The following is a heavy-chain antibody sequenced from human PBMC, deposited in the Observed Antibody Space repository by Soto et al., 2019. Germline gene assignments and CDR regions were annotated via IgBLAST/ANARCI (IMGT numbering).Heavy chain of an antibody. J-gene: IGHJ4*02. CDR2: IIPIFGTA. V-gene: IGHV1-69*01. CDR3: ARGYCSSTSCRGGPYYFDY. CDR1: GGTFSSYA. D-gene: IGHD2-2*01. Sequence: QVQLVQSGAEVKKPGSSVKVSCKASGGTFSSYAISWVRQAPGQGLEWMGGIIPIFGTANYAQKFQGRVTITTDESTSTAYMELSSLRSEDTAVYYCARGYCSSTSCRGGPYYFDYWGQGTLVTVSS.